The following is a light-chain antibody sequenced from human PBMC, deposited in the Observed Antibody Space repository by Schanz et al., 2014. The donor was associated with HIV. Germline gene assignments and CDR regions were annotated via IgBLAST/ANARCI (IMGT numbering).Light chain of an antibody. V-gene: IGKV3-20*01. CDR3: QQYGSSPL. CDR2: GAS. CDR1: QSVGSNF. Sequence: PGERATLSCRASQSVGSNFLAWYQQKPGQGPRLLIYGASSRATGIPDRFSGSGSGTDFTLTISRLEPEDFAVYYCQQYGSSPLFGQGTKVEIK. J-gene: IGKJ1*01.